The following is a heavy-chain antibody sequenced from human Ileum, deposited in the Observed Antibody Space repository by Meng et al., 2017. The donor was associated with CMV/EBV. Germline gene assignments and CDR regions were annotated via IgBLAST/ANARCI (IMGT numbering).Heavy chain of an antibody. Sequence: LSCAASGFPLSPYWMPWVRQAPGGGLVWLSHVNPDGTTTTYADSVKGRFTISRDNAKNTLYLQMNSLRAEDTAVYYCVRSGGTLDYWGQGTLVTVSS. CDR1: GFPLSPYW. CDR2: VNPDGTTT. V-gene: IGHV3-74*01. D-gene: IGHD2-8*02. CDR3: VRSGGTLDY. J-gene: IGHJ4*02.